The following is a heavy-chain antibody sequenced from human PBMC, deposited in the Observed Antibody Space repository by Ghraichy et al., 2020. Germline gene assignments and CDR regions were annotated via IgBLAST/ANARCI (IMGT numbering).Heavy chain of an antibody. D-gene: IGHD1-26*01. CDR3: AKGSAYLNYFDY. CDR2: ISWDGGST. Sequence: GGSLRLSCAASGFTFDDYTMHWVRQAPGKGLEWVSLISWDGGSTYYADSVKGRFTISRDNSKNSLYLQMNSLRTEDTALYYCAKGSAYLNYFDYWGQGTLVTVSS. J-gene: IGHJ4*02. CDR1: GFTFDDYT. V-gene: IGHV3-43*01.